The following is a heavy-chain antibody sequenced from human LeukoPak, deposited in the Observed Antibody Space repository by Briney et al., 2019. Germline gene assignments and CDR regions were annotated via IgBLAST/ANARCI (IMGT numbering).Heavy chain of an antibody. Sequence: GGSLRLSCAASGFSFSSYGMHWVRQAPDKGLEWVAGIWYDGSKKYYADSVKGRFTISRDNSKNTLFVQMNSLRAEDTALYYCARVANASTWGPDCWGQGTLVTVSS. CDR2: IWYDGSKK. D-gene: IGHD6-13*01. V-gene: IGHV3-33*01. J-gene: IGHJ4*02. CDR3: ARVANASTWGPDC. CDR1: GFSFSSYG.